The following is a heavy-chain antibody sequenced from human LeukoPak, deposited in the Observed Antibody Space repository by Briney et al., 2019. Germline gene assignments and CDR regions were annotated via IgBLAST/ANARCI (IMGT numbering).Heavy chain of an antibody. D-gene: IGHD4-17*01. Sequence: SETLSLTCTVSGGSISSYYWSWIRQPPGKGLEWIGYIYYSGSTNYNPSLKSRVTISVDTSKNQFSLKLSSVTAADTAVYYCARRRLRQSSYFDYWGQGTLVTVSS. V-gene: IGHV4-59*01. CDR2: IYYSGST. CDR1: GGSISSYY. CDR3: ARRRLRQSSYFDY. J-gene: IGHJ4*02.